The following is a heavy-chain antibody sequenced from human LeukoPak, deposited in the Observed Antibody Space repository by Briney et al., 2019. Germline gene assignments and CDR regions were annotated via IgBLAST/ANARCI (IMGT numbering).Heavy chain of an antibody. D-gene: IGHD3-22*01. CDR2: IYYSGST. J-gene: IGHJ4*02. CDR1: GGSISSSSYY. V-gene: IGHV4-39*01. Sequence: SETLSLTCTVSGGSISSSSYYWGWIRQPPGKGLEWIGSIYYSGSTYYNPSLESRVTISVDTSKNQFSLKLSSVTAADTAVYYCARVRVVITPEVFDYWGQGTLVTVSS. CDR3: ARVRVVITPEVFDY.